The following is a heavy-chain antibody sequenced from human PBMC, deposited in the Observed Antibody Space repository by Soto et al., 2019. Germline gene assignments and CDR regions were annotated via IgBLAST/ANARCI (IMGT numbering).Heavy chain of an antibody. CDR1: GYTFTSYG. D-gene: IGHD3-22*01. CDR3: ARDLPKGSPHYYDSSGYYSSLGY. V-gene: IGHV1-18*01. Sequence: ASVKVSCKASGYTFTSYGISWVRQAPGQGLEWMGWISAYNGNTNYAQKLQGRVTMTTDTSTSTAYMELRSLRSDDTAVYYCARDLPKGSPHYYDSSGYYSSLGYWGQGTLVTVSS. J-gene: IGHJ4*02. CDR2: ISAYNGNT.